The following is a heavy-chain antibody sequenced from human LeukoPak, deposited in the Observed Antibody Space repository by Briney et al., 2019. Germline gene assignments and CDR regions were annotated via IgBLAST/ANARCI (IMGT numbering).Heavy chain of an antibody. J-gene: IGHJ4*02. D-gene: IGHD2-2*01. CDR2: IRFDGDGE. CDR1: GFIFSNYG. CDR3: ARGLGYCTSTTCLLPFDY. Sequence: PGGSLRLSCAASGFIFSNYGMHWVRQAPGKGLEWVAFIRFDGDGEVYTDSVKGRFTISRDNSKNTLYLQMNSLRAEDTAMYYCARGLGYCTSTTCLLPFDYWGQGTLVTVSS. V-gene: IGHV3-30*02.